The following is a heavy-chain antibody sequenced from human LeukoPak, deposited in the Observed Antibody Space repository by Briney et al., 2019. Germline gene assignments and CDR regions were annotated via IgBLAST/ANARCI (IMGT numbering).Heavy chain of an antibody. Sequence: GGSLRLSCAASGFTVSSNHMSWVRQALGKGLEWVSVIYSGGSTYYADSVKGRFTISRDNSKNTLYLQMNSLRAEDTAVYYCARGTTAASAGSSWGQGTLVTVSS. CDR3: ARGTTAASAGSS. J-gene: IGHJ4*02. CDR2: IYSGGST. CDR1: GFTVSSNH. D-gene: IGHD6-13*01. V-gene: IGHV3-53*01.